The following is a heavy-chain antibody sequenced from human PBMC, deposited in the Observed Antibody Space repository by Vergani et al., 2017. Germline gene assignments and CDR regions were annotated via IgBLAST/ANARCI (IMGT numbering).Heavy chain of an antibody. CDR1: GGSISSGSYY. CDR2: IYTSGST. CDR3: ARVNCSSTSFYPHFDY. D-gene: IGHD2-2*01. Sequence: QVQLQESGPGLVKPSQTLSLTCTVSGGSISSGSYYWSWIRQPAGKGLEWIGRIYTSGSTNYNPSLKSRVTMSVDTSKNQFALKLSSVTAADTAVYYCARVNCSSTSFYPHFDYLGQGTLVTVSS. V-gene: IGHV4-61*02. J-gene: IGHJ4*02.